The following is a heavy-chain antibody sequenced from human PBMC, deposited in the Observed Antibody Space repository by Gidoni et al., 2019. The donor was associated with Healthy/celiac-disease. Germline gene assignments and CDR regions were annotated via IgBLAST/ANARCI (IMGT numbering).Heavy chain of an antibody. V-gene: IGHV5-51*01. CDR3: ANARSSGGSGSYYFDY. D-gene: IGHD6-19*01. J-gene: IGHJ4*02. CDR2: IYPGDSDT. CDR1: GYNFASYW. Sequence: EVQLVQSGAEVKKPGESLKISCKGSGYNFASYWIAWVRQMPGKGLEWMGIIYPGDSDTRYSPSFQGQVTISADKSINSAYLQWSSLKASDTAMYYCANARSSGGSGSYYFDYWGQGTLVTVSS.